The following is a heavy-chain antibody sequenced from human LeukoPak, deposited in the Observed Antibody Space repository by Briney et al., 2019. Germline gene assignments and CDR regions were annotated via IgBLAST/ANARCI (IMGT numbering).Heavy chain of an antibody. CDR3: AKDLAGDYYDSSGYSFDY. V-gene: IGHV3-7*03. Sequence: GGSLRLSCAASGFTFSDYYMSWIRQAPGKGLEWVANIKQDGSEKYYVDSVKGRFTISRDNAKNSLYLQMNSLRAEDTAVYYCAKDLAGDYYDSSGYSFDYWGQGTLVTVSS. CDR1: GFTFSDYY. J-gene: IGHJ4*02. CDR2: IKQDGSEK. D-gene: IGHD3-22*01.